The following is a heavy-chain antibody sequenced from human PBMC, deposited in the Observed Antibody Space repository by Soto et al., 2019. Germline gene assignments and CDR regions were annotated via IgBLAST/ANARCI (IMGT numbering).Heavy chain of an antibody. D-gene: IGHD1-1*01. CDR1: GFIFSSFT. CDR2: ISKSSSLI. J-gene: IGHJ4*02. CDR3: VRGDDRVD. Sequence: EVQLVESGGGLVKPGGSLRLSCVGSGFIFSSFTMTWVRQAPGMGLQYLASISKSSSLIYYADSVRGRFIISRDNSKDSVFLQMYSLRAEDTVMYYCVRGDDRVDWGQGTLVTVSS. V-gene: IGHV3-21*01.